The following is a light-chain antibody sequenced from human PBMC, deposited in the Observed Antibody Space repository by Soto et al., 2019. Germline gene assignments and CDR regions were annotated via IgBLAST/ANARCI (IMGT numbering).Light chain of an antibody. CDR3: SSYTTSSAYVV. CDR2: DVS. Sequence: QPASVSGSPGQSITISCTGTSSDVGGYNYVSWYQQHPGKGPKLMIHDVSNRPSGVSNRFSGSKSGNTASLTISGLQAEDEADYHCSSYTTSSAYVVFAGDTQVTVL. V-gene: IGLV2-14*01. J-gene: IGLJ2*01. CDR1: SSDVGGYNY.